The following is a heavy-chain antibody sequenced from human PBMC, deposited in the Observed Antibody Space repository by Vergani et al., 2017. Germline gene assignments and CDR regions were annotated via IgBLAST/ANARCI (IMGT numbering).Heavy chain of an antibody. J-gene: IGHJ6*03. CDR2: INHSGST. D-gene: IGHD3-10*01. CDR1: GGSFSGYY. V-gene: IGHV4-34*01. CDR3: ARLRGVLLWVGDNDYYMDV. Sequence: QVQLQQWGAGLLKPSETLSLTCAVYGGSFSGYYWSWIRQPPGKGLEWIGEINHSGSTNYNPSLKSRVTISVDTSKNQFSLKLSSVAAADTAVYYCARLRGVLLWVGDNDYYMDVWGKGP.